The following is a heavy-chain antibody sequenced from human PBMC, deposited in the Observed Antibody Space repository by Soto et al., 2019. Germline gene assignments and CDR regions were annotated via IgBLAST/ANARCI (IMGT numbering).Heavy chain of an antibody. D-gene: IGHD4-17*01. J-gene: IGHJ4*02. V-gene: IGHV2-5*02. Sequence: QITLKESGPTLVRPAQTLTLTCAFSGFSLTTYDMGVAWLRQPPGKALEWLALTYWDDDKRYSPSLTARLAVSKDTSRNQVGLTITNLDPGDTATYFWAHAGDYDLLTFDHWCPGILFTVSS. CDR3: AHAGDYDLLTFDH. CDR1: GFSLTTYDMG. CDR2: TYWDDDK.